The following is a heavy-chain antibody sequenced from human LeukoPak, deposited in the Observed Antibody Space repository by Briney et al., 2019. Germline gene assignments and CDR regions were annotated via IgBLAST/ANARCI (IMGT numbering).Heavy chain of an antibody. Sequence: TSVKVSCKASGFTFTSSAMQWVRQARGQRLDWIGWIVVGSGNTNYAQKFQERVTITRDMSTGTAYMELSSLRSEDTAVYYCAADPAGELGANWFDPWGQGTLVTVSS. CDR1: GFTFTSSA. V-gene: IGHV1-58*02. J-gene: IGHJ5*02. CDR2: IVVGSGNT. CDR3: AADPAGELGANWFDP. D-gene: IGHD3-16*01.